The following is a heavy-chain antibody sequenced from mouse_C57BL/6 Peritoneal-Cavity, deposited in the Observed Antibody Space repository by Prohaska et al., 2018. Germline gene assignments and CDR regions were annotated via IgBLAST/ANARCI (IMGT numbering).Heavy chain of an antibody. V-gene: IGHV1-82*01. J-gene: IGHJ3*01. CDR1: GYAFSSSW. CDR2: IYPGDGDT. CDR3: ARGEGAWFAY. Sequence: PGASVKISCKASGYAFSSSWMNWVKQRPGKGLEWIGRIYPGDGDTNYNGKFKGNATLTADKSSSTAYMQLSSLTSEDSAVYFCARGEGAWFAYWGQGTLVTVSA.